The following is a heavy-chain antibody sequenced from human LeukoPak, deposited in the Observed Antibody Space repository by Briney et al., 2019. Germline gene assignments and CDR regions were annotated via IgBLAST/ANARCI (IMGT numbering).Heavy chain of an antibody. CDR3: AKGSSSGDYGGYYFDH. CDR1: GFTFSTYA. CDR2: VSGDGGST. J-gene: IGHJ4*02. V-gene: IGHV3-23*01. Sequence: GGSLRLSCVASGFTFSTYALTWVRQAPGKGLGWVSAVSGDGGSTYYADSVRGRFTISRANSKNTLYLQMNSLKAEDTAVYYCAKGSSSGDYGGYYFDHWGQGTLVTVSS. D-gene: IGHD4-17*01.